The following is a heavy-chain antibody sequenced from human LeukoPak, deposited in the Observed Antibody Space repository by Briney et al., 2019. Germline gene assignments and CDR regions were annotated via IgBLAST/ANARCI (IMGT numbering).Heavy chain of an antibody. CDR2: IIQDGSGK. D-gene: IGHD3-3*01. Sequence: GGSLRLSCAASGFTFSSYWMTWVRQAPGKGLEWVAEIIQDGSGKYYVDSAKGRFTISRDNPKNSLYLQMNSLRAEDTAVYYCARSQDYDFWSGYSFFDYWGQGTLVTVSS. V-gene: IGHV3-7*01. J-gene: IGHJ4*02. CDR1: GFTFSSYW. CDR3: ARSQDYDFWSGYSFFDY.